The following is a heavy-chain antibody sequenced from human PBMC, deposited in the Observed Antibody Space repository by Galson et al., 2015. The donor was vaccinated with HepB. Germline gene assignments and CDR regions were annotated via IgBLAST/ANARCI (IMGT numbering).Heavy chain of an antibody. J-gene: IGHJ4*02. D-gene: IGHD1-26*01. CDR3: QSPGWGSYSFDY. Sequence: SLRLSCAASGFTFSTYAMSWVRQAPGKGLEWVSAISGSGGSTYYADSVKGRFTISRDDSKNTLYLQMDSLGAEDTAVYYCQSPGWGSYSFDYWGQGILVTVSS. V-gene: IGHV3-23*01. CDR1: GFTFSTYA. CDR2: ISGSGGST.